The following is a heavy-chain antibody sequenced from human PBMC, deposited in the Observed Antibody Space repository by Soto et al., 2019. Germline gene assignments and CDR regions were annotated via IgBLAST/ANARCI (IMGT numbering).Heavy chain of an antibody. CDR1: GGTFSSYA. D-gene: IGHD3-3*01. CDR2: IIPIFGTA. Sequence: GASVKVSCKASGGTFSSYAISWVRQAPGQGLEWMGGIIPIFGTANYAQKFQGRVTITADESTSTAYMELSSLRSEDTAVYYCARSSSIFGVANWFDPWGQGTLVTVSS. V-gene: IGHV1-69*13. CDR3: ARSSSIFGVANWFDP. J-gene: IGHJ5*02.